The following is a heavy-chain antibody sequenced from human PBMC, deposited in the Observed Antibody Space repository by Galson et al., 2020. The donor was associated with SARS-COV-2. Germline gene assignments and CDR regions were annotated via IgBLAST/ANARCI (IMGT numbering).Heavy chain of an antibody. CDR2: IYPGDSET. Sequence: GESLKISCKGSGYSFGNFWVGWVRQKPGKGLDWMGIIYPGDSETTYSPSFQGRVTISVDMSIGTAYLQWSSLKASDTAIYYCARHQEGKWARLQPCSVDSWGQGTLVTVSS. V-gene: IGHV5-51*01. D-gene: IGHD2-15*01. CDR1: GYSFGNFW. CDR3: ARHQEGKWARLQPCSVDS. J-gene: IGHJ4*02.